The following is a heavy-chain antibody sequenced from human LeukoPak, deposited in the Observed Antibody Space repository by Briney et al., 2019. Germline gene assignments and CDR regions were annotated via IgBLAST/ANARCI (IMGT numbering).Heavy chain of an antibody. CDR3: AKEGAGYYSLPPPWGFDY. Sequence: PGGSLRLSCAASGFTFSNAWMSWVRQAPGKGLEWVSAISGSGGSTYYADSVKGRFTISRDSSKNTLYLQMNSLRAEDTAVYYCAKEGAGYYSLPPPWGFDYWGQGTLVTVSS. D-gene: IGHD3-22*01. V-gene: IGHV3-23*01. CDR1: GFTFSNAW. CDR2: ISGSGGST. J-gene: IGHJ4*02.